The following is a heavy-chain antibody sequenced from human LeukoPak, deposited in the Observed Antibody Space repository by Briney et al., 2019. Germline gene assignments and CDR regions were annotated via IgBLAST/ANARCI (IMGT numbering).Heavy chain of an antibody. V-gene: IGHV1-2*02. Sequence: ASVKVSCKASGYTFTGYYMHWVRQAPGQGLEWMGWINPNSGGTNYAQKFQGRVTMTRGPSISTAYMELSRLRSDDTAVYYCARTGASIVVVVAATLGPFDYWGQGTLVTVSS. CDR3: ARTGASIVVVVAATLGPFDY. D-gene: IGHD2-15*01. CDR2: INPNSGGT. J-gene: IGHJ4*02. CDR1: GYTFTGYY.